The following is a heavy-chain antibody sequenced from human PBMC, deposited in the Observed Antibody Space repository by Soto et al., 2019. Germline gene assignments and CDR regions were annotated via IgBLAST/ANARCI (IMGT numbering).Heavy chain of an antibody. V-gene: IGHV1-18*01. CDR1: GYTFSNYG. Sequence: QVQLVQSGPEVKNPGASVKVSCKASGYTFSNYGIKWVRQAPGQGLEWVGWITTYNGNRHYAEKFQGRVTMTTDTSTSTTYRERRTRASDDTGGYNGARDAKTKAGAAEGARDYWGQGTLVTVSS. CDR2: ITTYNGNR. J-gene: IGHJ4*02. CDR3: ARDAKTKAGAAEGARDY. D-gene: IGHD6-19*01.